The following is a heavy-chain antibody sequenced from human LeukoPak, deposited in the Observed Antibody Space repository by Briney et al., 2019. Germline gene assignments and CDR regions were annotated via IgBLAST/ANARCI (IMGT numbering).Heavy chain of an antibody. CDR3: ARGVVSYYFDY. CDR1: GGSISSHY. CDR2: IYYSGST. D-gene: IGHD2-15*01. V-gene: IGHV4-59*11. Sequence: KPSETLSLTCTVSGGSISSHYWSWIRQPPGKGLEWIGYIYYSGSTNCNPSLKSRVTISVDTSENQFSLKLSSVTAADTAVYYCARGVVSYYFDYWGQGTLVTVSS. J-gene: IGHJ4*02.